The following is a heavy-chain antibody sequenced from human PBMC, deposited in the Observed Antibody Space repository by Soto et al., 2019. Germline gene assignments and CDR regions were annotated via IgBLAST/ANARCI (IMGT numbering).Heavy chain of an antibody. CDR3: ARRYYDILTGPGYYYFDY. V-gene: IGHV4-39*01. CDR2: IYYSGST. Sequence: QLQLQESGPGLVKPSETLSLTCTVSGGSISSSSYYWGWIRQPPGKGLEWIGSIYYSGSTYYNPSLKSRVTISGATSKNQFSLTLSSVTAADTAVYYCARRYYDILTGPGYYYFDYWGQGTLVTVSS. J-gene: IGHJ4*02. CDR1: GGSISSSSYY. D-gene: IGHD3-9*01.